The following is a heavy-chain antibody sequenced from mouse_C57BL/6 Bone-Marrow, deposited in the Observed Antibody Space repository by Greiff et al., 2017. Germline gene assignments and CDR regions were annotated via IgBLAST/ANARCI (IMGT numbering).Heavy chain of an antibody. CDR1: GFTFSDYG. CDR2: INSGSSTI. J-gene: IGHJ3*01. V-gene: IGHV5-17*01. Sequence: EVQLVESGGGLVKPGGSLKLSCAASGFTFSDYGMHWIRQTPEKGLEWVAYINSGSSTIYYADTVKGRFTISRDNAKNTLFLQMTSLRSEDTAMYYCARPGSGYPFAYWDQGTLVTVSA. D-gene: IGHD3-2*02. CDR3: ARPGSGYPFAY.